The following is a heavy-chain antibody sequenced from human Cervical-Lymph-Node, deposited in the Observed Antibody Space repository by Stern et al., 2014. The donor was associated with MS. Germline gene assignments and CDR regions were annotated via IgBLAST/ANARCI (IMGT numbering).Heavy chain of an antibody. CDR2: ISPSGST. J-gene: IGHJ5*02. D-gene: IGHD3-10*01. CDR3: ARDGVVRGVTYNWFDP. CDR1: GGSISRGDYF. V-gene: IGHV4-31*03. Sequence: VQLVESGPGLVKPSQTLSLTCTVSGGSISRGDYFWSWIRQFPGQGLEWIGYISPSGSTYYNPSLKSRLTISMDTSKSQFSLKLTSVTAADTAVYYCARDGVVRGVTYNWFDPWGQGTLVTVSS.